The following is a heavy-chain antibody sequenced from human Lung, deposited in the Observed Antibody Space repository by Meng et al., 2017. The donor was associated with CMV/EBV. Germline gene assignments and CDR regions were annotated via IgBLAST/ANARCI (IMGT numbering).Heavy chain of an antibody. CDR1: GFTFSSYD. CDR2: VGTEDDA. D-gene: IGHD3-10*01. J-gene: IGHJ4*02. CDR3: ARGSGVNMFRGAIGSFDS. V-gene: IGHV3-13*01. Sequence: GESLKISCAASGFTFSSYDMHWVRQVTGKGLEWVSGVGTEDDAYYRDSVKGRFTISRENGMNSMYLQMDSLTVGDTAIYYCARGSGVNMFRGAIGSFDSWXLGTXVTVSS.